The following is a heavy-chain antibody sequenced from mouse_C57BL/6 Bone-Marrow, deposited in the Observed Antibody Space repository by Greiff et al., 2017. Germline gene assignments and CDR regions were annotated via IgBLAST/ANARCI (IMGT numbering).Heavy chain of an antibody. CDR2: FHPNSGNT. V-gene: IGHV1-81*01. CDR1: GYTFTSYA. J-gene: IGHJ1*03. D-gene: IGHD2-12*01. CDR3: ARLPGYFEV. Sequence: VQLQESGAELARPGASVKLSCKASGYTFTSYAISWVKQRTGQGLEWIGEFHPNSGNTNYNEKFKGKATLTADKSSSTAYMELRSLTSEVSAVXFCARLPGYFEVWGTGTTVTVSS.